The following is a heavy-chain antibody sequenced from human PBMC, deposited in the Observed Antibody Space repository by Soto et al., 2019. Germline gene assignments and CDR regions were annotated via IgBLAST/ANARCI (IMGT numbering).Heavy chain of an antibody. D-gene: IGHD3-10*01. Sequence: HPGGSLRLSCAASRFSFSSYWMSWVRQAPGKGLEWVANIEQDGNEKYYEDSVKGRFTISRDNAKKSMYLQINSLRAEDTAVYYCARVGLWYGSGMGDYYGMDVWGQGTTVTVSS. J-gene: IGHJ6*02. CDR2: IEQDGNEK. CDR3: ARVGLWYGSGMGDYYGMDV. CDR1: RFSFSSYW. V-gene: IGHV3-7*05.